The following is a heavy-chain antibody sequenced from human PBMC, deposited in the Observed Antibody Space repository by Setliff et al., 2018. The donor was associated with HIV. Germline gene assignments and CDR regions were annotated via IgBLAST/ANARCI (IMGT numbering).Heavy chain of an antibody. V-gene: IGHV3-30*02. CDR3: AKDPRAAVATICDY. J-gene: IGHJ4*02. D-gene: IGHD5-12*01. CDR2: IGYDGSNK. CDR1: GFTFSRYG. Sequence: PGGSLRLSCAASGFTFSRYGMHWVRQAPGKGLEWVAVIGYDGSNKYYGDSVKGRFTISRDNSKNTLYLQMTSLRAEDTAVYYCAKDPRAAVATICDYWGQGTLVTVSS.